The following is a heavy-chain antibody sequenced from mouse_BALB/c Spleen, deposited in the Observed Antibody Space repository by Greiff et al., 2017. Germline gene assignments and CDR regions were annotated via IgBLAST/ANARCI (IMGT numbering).Heavy chain of an antibody. D-gene: IGHD2-14*01. J-gene: IGHJ4*01. CDR3: ARYYRYDGHYAMDY. CDR2: IWAGGST. V-gene: IGHV2-9*02. Sequence: VQRVESGPGLVAPSQSLSITCTVSGFSLTSYGVHWVRQPPGKGLEWLGVIWAGGSTNYNSALMSRLSISKDNSKSQVFLKMNSLQTDDTAMYYCARYYRYDGHYAMDYWGQGTSVTVSS. CDR1: GFSLTSYG.